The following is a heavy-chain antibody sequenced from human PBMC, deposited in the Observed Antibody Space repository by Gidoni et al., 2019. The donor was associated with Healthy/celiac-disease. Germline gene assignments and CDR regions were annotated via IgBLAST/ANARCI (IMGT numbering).Heavy chain of an antibody. Sequence: EVQLVESGGGLVQPGGSLRLSYAASGFTFSSYWMSWVRQAPGKGLEWVDNIKQDGSEKYYVDSVKGQFTISRDNAKNSLYLQMNSLRAEDTAVYYCARVPDFWSGYWYFDYWGQGTLVTVSS. D-gene: IGHD3-3*01. CDR3: ARVPDFWSGYWYFDY. CDR2: IKQDGSEK. J-gene: IGHJ4*02. V-gene: IGHV3-7*01. CDR1: GFTFSSYW.